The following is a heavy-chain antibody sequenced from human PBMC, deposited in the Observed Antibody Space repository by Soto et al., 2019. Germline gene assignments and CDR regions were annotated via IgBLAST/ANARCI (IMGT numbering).Heavy chain of an antibody. Sequence: PSETLSLTCTVSGGSISSYYWSWIRQPPGKGLEWIGYIYYSGSTNYNPSLKSRVTISVDTSKNQFSLKLSSVTAADTAVYYCARTYCSGGSCYQIRWFDPWGQGNLVTVSS. D-gene: IGHD2-15*01. CDR1: GGSISSYY. CDR3: ARTYCSGGSCYQIRWFDP. V-gene: IGHV4-59*08. J-gene: IGHJ5*02. CDR2: IYYSGST.